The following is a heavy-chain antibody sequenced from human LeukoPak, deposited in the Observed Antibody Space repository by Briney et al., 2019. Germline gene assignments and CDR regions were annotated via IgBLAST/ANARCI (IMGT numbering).Heavy chain of an antibody. D-gene: IGHD1-26*01. J-gene: IGHJ5*02. V-gene: IGHV1-8*01. CDR1: GHTFTSYD. CDR3: ARAGGVGAINWFDP. Sequence: ASVKVSCKASGHTFTSYDINWVRQATGQGLEWMGWMNPNSGNTGYAQKFQGRVTTTRNTSISTAYMELSSLRSEDTAVYYCARAGGVGAINWFDPWGQGTLVTVSS. CDR2: MNPNSGNT.